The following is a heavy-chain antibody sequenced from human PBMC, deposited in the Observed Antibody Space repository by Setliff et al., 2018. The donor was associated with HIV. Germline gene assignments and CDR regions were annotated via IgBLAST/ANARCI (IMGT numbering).Heavy chain of an antibody. V-gene: IGHV4-61*02. J-gene: IGHJ4*02. CDR2: IYTSGST. CDR3: ARGTGSYGSDY. D-gene: IGHD5-18*01. Sequence: LSLTCTVSGASINSGTYYWSWIRQPAGKGLQWIGRIYTSGSTNYNPSLKSRVTISVDTSKNQFSLKLSSVTAADTAVYYCARGTGSYGSDYWGQGTLVTVSS. CDR1: GASINSGTYY.